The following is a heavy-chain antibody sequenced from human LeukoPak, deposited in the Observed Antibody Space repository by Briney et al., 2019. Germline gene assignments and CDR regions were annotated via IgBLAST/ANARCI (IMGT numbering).Heavy chain of an antibody. CDR1: GFTLSSYA. J-gene: IGHJ4*02. V-gene: IGHV3-23*01. D-gene: IGHD6-19*01. CDR3: AKDHSPSSGWYFDY. Sequence: QPGGSLRLSCAASGFTLSSYAMSWVRQAPGKGLEWVSAISGSGGSTYYADSVKGRFTISRDNSKNTLYLQMNSLRAEDTAVYYCAKDHSPSSGWYFDYWGQGTLVTVSS. CDR2: ISGSGGST.